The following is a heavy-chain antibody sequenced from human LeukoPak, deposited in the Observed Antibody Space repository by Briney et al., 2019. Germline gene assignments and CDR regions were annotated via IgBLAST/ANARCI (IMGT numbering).Heavy chain of an antibody. V-gene: IGHV1-46*01. CDR1: GYTFTSYY. CDR3: ARVDTRYYFDY. CDR2: INPSGGST. J-gene: IGHJ4*02. D-gene: IGHD2-2*01. Sequence: ASVKVSCKASGYTFTSYYMHWVRQAPGQGLEWMGIINPSGGSTSYAQKFQGRVTMTRDTSISTAYMELSRLRSDDTAVYYCARVDTRYYFDYWGQGTLVTVSS.